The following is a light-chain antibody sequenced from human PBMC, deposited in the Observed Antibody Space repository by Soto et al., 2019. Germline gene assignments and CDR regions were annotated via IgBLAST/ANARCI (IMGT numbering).Light chain of an antibody. J-gene: IGKJ1*01. CDR2: GAS. Sequence: TQSPGTLSLSPGETATLSCRASQSVSSSYLAWYQQKPGQAPRLLIYGASTRATGIPARFSGSGSGTEFTLTISSLQSEDFAVYYCQQYNKWPPETFGQGTKVDIK. CDR3: QQYNKWPPET. CDR1: QSVSSSY. V-gene: IGKV3-15*01.